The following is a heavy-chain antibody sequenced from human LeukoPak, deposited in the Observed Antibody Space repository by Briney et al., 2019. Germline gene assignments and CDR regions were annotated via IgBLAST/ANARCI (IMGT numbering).Heavy chain of an antibody. CDR3: AKDSEITMIVEVITTSYFDY. J-gene: IGHJ4*02. Sequence: GGSLRLSCAASGFTFSSYAMSWVRQAPGKGLEWVSAISGSGGSTYYADSVKGRFTISRDNSKNTLYLQMNSLRAEDTAVYYCAKDSEITMIVEVITTSYFDYWGQGTLVTVSS. CDR1: GFTFSSYA. CDR2: ISGSGGST. D-gene: IGHD3-22*01. V-gene: IGHV3-23*01.